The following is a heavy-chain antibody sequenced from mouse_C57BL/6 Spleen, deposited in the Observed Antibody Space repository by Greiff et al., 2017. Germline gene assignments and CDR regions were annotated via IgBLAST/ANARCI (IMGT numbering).Heavy chain of an antibody. D-gene: IGHD1-1*01. Sequence: EVQRVESGGGLVKPGGSLKLSCAASGFTFSDYGMHWVRQAPEKGLEWVAYISSGSSTIYYADTVQGRFTISSDNAKNTLFLQMTSLRYEDTAMYYCARDYYGSSRSYAMDYWGQGTSVTVSS. CDR3: ARDYYGSSRSYAMDY. CDR1: GFTFSDYG. J-gene: IGHJ4*01. CDR2: ISSGSSTI. V-gene: IGHV5-17*01.